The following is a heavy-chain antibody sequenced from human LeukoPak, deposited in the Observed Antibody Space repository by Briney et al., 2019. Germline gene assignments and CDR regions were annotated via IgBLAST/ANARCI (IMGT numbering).Heavy chain of an antibody. J-gene: IGHJ4*02. CDR3: AKRVRLLRYFDGLCPILYY. CDR2: ISGSGGST. D-gene: IGHD3-9*01. Sequence: GGSLRLSCAASGFTFSSYAMSWVRQAPGKGLEWVSAISGSGGSTYYADSVKGRFTISRDNSKNTLYLQMNSLRAEDTAVYYCAKRVRLLRYFDGLCPILYYWGQGTLVTVSS. CDR1: GFTFSSYA. V-gene: IGHV3-23*01.